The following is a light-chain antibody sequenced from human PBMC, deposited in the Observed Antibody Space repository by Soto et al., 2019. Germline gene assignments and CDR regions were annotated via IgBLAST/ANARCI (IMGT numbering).Light chain of an antibody. J-gene: IGKJ1*01. CDR2: GAS. CDR1: QSVSSN. CDR3: QQYGSSHWT. V-gene: IGKV3-20*01. Sequence: EIVMTQSPATLSVSPGEKATLFCRASQSVSSNLAWYQQKPGQAPRLLIYGASSRATGIPDRFSGSGSGTDFTLTISRLEPEDFAVYYCQQYGSSHWTFGQGTKVDIK.